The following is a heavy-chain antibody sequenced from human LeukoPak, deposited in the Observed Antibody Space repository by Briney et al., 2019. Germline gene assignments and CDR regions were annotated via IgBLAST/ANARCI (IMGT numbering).Heavy chain of an antibody. D-gene: IGHD6-6*01. J-gene: IGHJ3*02. CDR3: ARDGSSDAFDI. CDR1: GGSISSHY. V-gene: IGHV4-59*11. Sequence: SETLSLTCTVSGGSISSHYWSWIRQPPGKGLEWIGYIYYSGSTNYNPSLKSRVTISVDPSKNQFSLKLSSVTAADTAVYYCARDGSSDAFDIWGQGTMVTVSS. CDR2: IYYSGST.